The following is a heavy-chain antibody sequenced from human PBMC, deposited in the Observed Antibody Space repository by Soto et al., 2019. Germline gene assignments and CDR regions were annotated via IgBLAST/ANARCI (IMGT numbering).Heavy chain of an antibody. Sequence: SLRHSCAVSGFTFDDNAMHWVRQAPEKGLEWVSGINWKSDIGYADSVKGRFTISRDNAENSLYLQMNSPRAEDTALYYCAISQDRGGRTTFIYWGQGTQVTVSS. CDR1: GFTFDDNA. CDR2: INWKSDI. V-gene: IGHV3-9*01. D-gene: IGHD3-16*01. CDR3: AISQDRGGRTTFIY. J-gene: IGHJ4*02.